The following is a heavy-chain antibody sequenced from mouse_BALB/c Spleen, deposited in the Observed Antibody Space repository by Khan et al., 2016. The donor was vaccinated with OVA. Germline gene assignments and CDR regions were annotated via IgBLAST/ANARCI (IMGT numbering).Heavy chain of an antibody. V-gene: IGHV3-6*01. CDR3: ARGGSSGPAWFAY. D-gene: IGHD3-1*01. CDR1: GYSITSGYF. J-gene: IGHJ3*01. Sequence: EVQLQESGPGLVKPTQSLSLTCSVTGYSITSGYFWNWIRQFPGNKLEWMGYIRYDGDSNYNPSLKNRISITRDPHKNQFFLKLNSVTPEDTATYYCARGGSSGPAWFAYWGQGTLVTVSA. CDR2: IRYDGDS.